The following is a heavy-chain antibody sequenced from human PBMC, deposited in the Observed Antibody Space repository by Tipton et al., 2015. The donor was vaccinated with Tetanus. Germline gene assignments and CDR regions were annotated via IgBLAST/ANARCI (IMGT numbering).Heavy chain of an antibody. CDR1: GGSFSGYY. D-gene: IGHD3-22*01. Sequence: GLVKPSETLSLTCAVYGGSFSGYYWSWIRQPPGKGLEWIGEINHSGSTNYNPSLKSRVTISVDTPKNHFSLKLSSVTAADTAVYYCARGDSRSYYYDSSGASKSMPDAFDIWGQGTMVTVSS. CDR2: INHSGST. J-gene: IGHJ3*02. V-gene: IGHV4-34*01. CDR3: ARGDSRSYYYDSSGASKSMPDAFDI.